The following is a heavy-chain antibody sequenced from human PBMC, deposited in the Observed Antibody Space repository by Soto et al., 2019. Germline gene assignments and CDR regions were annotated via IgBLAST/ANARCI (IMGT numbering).Heavy chain of an antibody. D-gene: IGHD6-13*01. CDR1: GFTFSIYA. J-gene: IGHJ4*02. CDR2: ITGGGENT. CDR3: AKGGIATTGLDY. V-gene: IGHV3-23*01. Sequence: PGGSLRLSCAASGFTFSIYAMTWVRQAPGKGLKGLEWVSSITGGGENTNYADSVKGRFTISRDNSKNTLYLQMNSLRAEDTAVYYCAKGGIATTGLDYWGQGTQVTVSS.